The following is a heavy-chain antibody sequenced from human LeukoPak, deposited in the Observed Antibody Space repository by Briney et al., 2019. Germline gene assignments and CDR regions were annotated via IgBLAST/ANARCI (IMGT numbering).Heavy chain of an antibody. D-gene: IGHD3-16*01. CDR2: IYTSGTT. CDR3: ARETLGDAFDI. V-gene: IGHV4-61*02. J-gene: IGHJ3*02. CDR1: GDSISSGSYY. Sequence: SETLSLTCTVSGDSISSGSYYWSWIRQPAGEGLEWIGRIYTSGTTTYNPSLKSRVTISVDTSKNQFSLKLSSVTAADTAVYYCARETLGDAFDIWGQGTMVTVSS.